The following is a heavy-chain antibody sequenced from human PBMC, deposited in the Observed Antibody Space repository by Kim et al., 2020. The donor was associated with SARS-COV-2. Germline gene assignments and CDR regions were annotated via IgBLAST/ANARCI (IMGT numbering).Heavy chain of an antibody. CDR1: GDSISTYY. D-gene: IGHD5-18*01. J-gene: IGHJ4*02. V-gene: IGHV4-59*01. CDR3: ARDVAGYKYEPEHHFDY. Sequence: SETLSLTCTVSGDSISTYYWSWIRQPPGKGLEWIGYIYYSGSTNYNPSLKSRVTMSVDTSKNQFSLKLSSLTAADTAVYYCARDVAGYKYEPEHHFDYWGQGTLVTVSS. CDR2: IYYSGST.